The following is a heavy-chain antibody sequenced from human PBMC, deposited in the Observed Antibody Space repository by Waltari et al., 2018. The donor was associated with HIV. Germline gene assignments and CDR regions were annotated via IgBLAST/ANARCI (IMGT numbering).Heavy chain of an antibody. J-gene: IGHJ6*02. D-gene: IGHD1-26*01. Sequence: EVQLVASGGGLIEPGGSLRVSCAASGFTISSNYMSWVRQAPGKGLEGVEIIYNGGSRYYADSVKGRFIISRNNSKTTVSLHMNSLRAEDTAVYYCARDPRSSGYYGMDVWGQGIKVTVSS. CDR2: IYNGGSR. V-gene: IGHV3-53*01. CDR3: ARDPRSSGYYGMDV. CDR1: GFTISSNY.